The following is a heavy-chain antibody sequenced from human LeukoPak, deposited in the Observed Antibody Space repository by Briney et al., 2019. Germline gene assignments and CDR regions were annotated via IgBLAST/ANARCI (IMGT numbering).Heavy chain of an antibody. V-gene: IGHV3-23*01. CDR2: LTGDGNT. Sequence: GGSLRLSCLTSGFTFSTNAMSWVRQAPGKGLEWVSVLTGDGNTYYADSVKGRFTNSRDDSKNTLFLQMNSLRAEDTAVYFCAKVKWKLIGYFDYWGQGTLVTVSS. CDR3: AKVKWKLIGYFDY. J-gene: IGHJ4*02. D-gene: IGHD1-20*01. CDR1: GFTFSTNA.